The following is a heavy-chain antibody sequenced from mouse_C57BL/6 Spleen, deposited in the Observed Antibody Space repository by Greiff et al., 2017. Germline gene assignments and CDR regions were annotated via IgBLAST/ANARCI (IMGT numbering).Heavy chain of an antibody. Sequence: EVQLQQSGPELVKPGASVKISCKASGYSFTGYYMNWVKQSPEKSLEWIGEINTSTGGTTYNQKFKAKATLTVDKSSSTAYMQLKSLTSEDSAVYYCARSDYDWEIWCAYWGQGTLVTVSA. CDR1: GYSFTGYY. V-gene: IGHV1-42*01. CDR3: ARSDYDWEIWCAY. CDR2: INTSTGGT. D-gene: IGHD2-4*01. J-gene: IGHJ3*01.